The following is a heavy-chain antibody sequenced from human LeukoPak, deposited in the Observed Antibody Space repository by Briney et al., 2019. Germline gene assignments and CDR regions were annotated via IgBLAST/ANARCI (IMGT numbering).Heavy chain of an antibody. CDR2: IYYSGST. V-gene: IGHV4-39*01. J-gene: IGHJ5*02. Sequence: SETLSLTCTVSGGSISSSSYYWGWIRQPPGKGLEWIGSIYYSGSTYYNPSLKSRVTISVDTSKNQFSLKLSSVTAADTAVYYRATSDYVLSGQQLVPNWFDPWGQGTLVTVSS. D-gene: IGHD6-6*01. CDR3: ATSDYVLSGQQLVPNWFDP. CDR1: GGSISSSSYY.